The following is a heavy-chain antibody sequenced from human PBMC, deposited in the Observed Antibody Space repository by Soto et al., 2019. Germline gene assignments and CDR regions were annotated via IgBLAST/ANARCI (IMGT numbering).Heavy chain of an antibody. V-gene: IGHV4-59*01. CDR1: GGSISSYY. CDR3: ARVAGGYYFDY. Sequence: SETLSLTCTVSGGSISSYYWSWIRQPPGKGLEWIGYIYYSGSTNYNPSLKSRVTISVDTSKNQFPLKLSSVTAADTAVYYCARVAGGYYFDYWGQGTLVTVSS. D-gene: IGHD3-16*01. CDR2: IYYSGST. J-gene: IGHJ4*02.